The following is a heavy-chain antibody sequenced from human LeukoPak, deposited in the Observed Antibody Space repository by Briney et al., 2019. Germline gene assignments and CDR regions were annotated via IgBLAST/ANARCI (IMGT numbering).Heavy chain of an antibody. CDR2: INPNSGGT. J-gene: IGHJ4*02. CDR1: GYTLTELS. Sequence: ASVKVSRKVSGYTLTELSMHWVRQAPGQGLEWMGWINPNSGGTNYAQKFQGRVTMTRDTSISTAYMELSRLRSDDTAVYYCARLSSGLDYWGQGTLVTVSS. D-gene: IGHD6-19*01. CDR3: ARLSSGLDY. V-gene: IGHV1-2*02.